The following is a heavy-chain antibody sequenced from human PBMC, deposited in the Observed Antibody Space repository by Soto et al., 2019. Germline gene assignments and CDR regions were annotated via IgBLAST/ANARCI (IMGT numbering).Heavy chain of an antibody. CDR3: ARIQRDTAMGHFDP. CDR1: GNSISSGDYY. V-gene: IGHV4-30-4*01. Sequence: SVTLSLTCPVAGNSISSGDYYWYWICQPPGKGLEWIGCIYYSGNTYYNPSLKSRFSISVDTSKNQFSLKLSSVTAADTAVYYCARIQRDTAMGHFDPWGQGTPVTVS. D-gene: IGHD5-18*01. J-gene: IGHJ5*02. CDR2: IYYSGNT.